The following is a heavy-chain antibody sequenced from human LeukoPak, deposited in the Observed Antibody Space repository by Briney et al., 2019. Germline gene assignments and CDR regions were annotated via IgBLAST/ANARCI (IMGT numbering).Heavy chain of an antibody. CDR3: ARGGRNDAFDI. D-gene: IGHD5-12*01. CDR1: GFIFSDYY. CDR2: ISGSSSTI. J-gene: IGHJ3*02. Sequence: GGSLRLSCAVSGFIFSDYYMSWIRQAPGKGLEWVSYISGSSSTIYYADSMKGRFTISRNNAKNSLYLQMNSLRAEDTAVYYCARGGRNDAFDIWGQGTMVTVSS. V-gene: IGHV3-11*04.